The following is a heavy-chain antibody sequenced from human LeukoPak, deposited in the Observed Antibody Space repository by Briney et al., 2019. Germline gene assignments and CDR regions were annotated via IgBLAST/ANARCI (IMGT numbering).Heavy chain of an antibody. CDR3: ARRDYYGSGSPDF. CDR1: GFTFSSYG. CDR2: ISYDGSNK. V-gene: IGHV3-30*03. D-gene: IGHD3-10*01. J-gene: IGHJ4*02. Sequence: GGSLRLSCAASGFTFSSYGTHWVRQAPGKRLEWVAVISYDGSNKYYADSVKGRFTISRDNAKKSLYLQMNSLRAEDTALYYCARRDYYGSGSPDFWGQGTLVTVSS.